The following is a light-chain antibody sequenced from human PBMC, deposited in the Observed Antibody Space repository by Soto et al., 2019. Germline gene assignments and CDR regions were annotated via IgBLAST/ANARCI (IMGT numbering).Light chain of an antibody. J-gene: IGKJ4*01. CDR1: QIVGTT. CDR3: QQRFDWPLT. CDR2: DAS. V-gene: IGKV3-11*01. Sequence: IVLTQSPATLSLSPGERASLSCRASQIVGTTLAWYQQRPGQAPRLLIYDASKRAAGIPARFSGRGSGTDFTLTISNLEPEDFAVYYCQQRFDWPLTFGGGTKVEIK.